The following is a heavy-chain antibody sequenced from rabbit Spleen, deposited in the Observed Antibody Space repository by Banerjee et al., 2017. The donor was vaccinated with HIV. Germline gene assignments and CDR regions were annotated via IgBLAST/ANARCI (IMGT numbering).Heavy chain of an antibody. V-gene: IGHV1S45*01. CDR2: IDPVFGIT. Sequence: QEKLVESGGDLVKPGASLTLSCKASGFDFSSSYMNWVRQAPGKGLEWIGYIDPVFGITYYATWAKGRFTISKTSSFTVTLQMPSLTTADTATYFCARDAAGREDFNLWGPGTLVTVS. CDR3: ARDAAGREDFNL. D-gene: IGHD4-2*01. J-gene: IGHJ4*01. CDR1: GFDFSSSYM.